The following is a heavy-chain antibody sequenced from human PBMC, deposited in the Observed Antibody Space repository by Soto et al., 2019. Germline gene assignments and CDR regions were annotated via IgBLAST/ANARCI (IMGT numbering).Heavy chain of an antibody. D-gene: IGHD2-15*01. CDR1: GGSISSSSYY. Sequence: QLQLQESGPGLVKPSETLSLTCTVSGGSISSSSYYWGRIRQPSGKGLEWIGSIYYSGSTYYNPSLKSRVTISVDTSKNQFSLKLSSVTAADTAVYYCARRTPAISISDHWGQGTLVTVSS. CDR3: ARRTPAISISDH. J-gene: IGHJ4*02. V-gene: IGHV4-39*01. CDR2: IYYSGST.